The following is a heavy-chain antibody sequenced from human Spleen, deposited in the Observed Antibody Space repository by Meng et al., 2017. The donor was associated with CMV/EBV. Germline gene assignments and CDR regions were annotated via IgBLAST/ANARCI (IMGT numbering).Heavy chain of an antibody. CDR3: ARDPTFTIFGVVTPYGMDV. D-gene: IGHD3-3*01. J-gene: IGHJ6*02. CDR1: GFTFSSYA. CDR2: ISGSGGST. V-gene: IGHV3-23*01. Sequence: GESLKISCAASGFTFSSYAMNWVRQAPGKGLEWVSTISGSGGSTYYADSVKGRFTISRDNSQNTLYLQMNSLRAEDTAVYYCARDPTFTIFGVVTPYGMDVWGQGTTVTVSS.